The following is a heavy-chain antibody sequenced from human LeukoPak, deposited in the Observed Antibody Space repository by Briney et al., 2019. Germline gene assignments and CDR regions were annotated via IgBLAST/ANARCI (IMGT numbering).Heavy chain of an antibody. D-gene: IGHD2/OR15-2a*01. V-gene: IGHV1-69*04. CDR1: GGTFSSYA. CDR2: IIPILGIA. CDR3: ARSTAFLSGILDYFDY. J-gene: IGHJ4*02. Sequence: SVKVSCKASGGTFSSYAISWVRQAPGQGLEWMGRIIPILGIANYAQKFQGRVTITADKSTSTAYMELSSLRSEDTAVYYCARSTAFLSGILDYFDYWGQGTLVTVSS.